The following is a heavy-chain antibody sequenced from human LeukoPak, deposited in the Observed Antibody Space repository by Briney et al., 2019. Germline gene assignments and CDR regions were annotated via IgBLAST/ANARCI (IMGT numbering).Heavy chain of an antibody. D-gene: IGHD6-19*01. Sequence: SETLSLTCTGSGCTVSGYYWSWIRQPPGKGLEWIRFIYYSGSTTYNPSLKTRVTISVDTAKNQLSLRLNSVTAADSAMYYCARGGRSLDYWGQGTLVTVSS. J-gene: IGHJ4*02. CDR2: IYYSGST. CDR3: ARGGRSLDY. CDR1: GCTVSGYY. V-gene: IGHV4-59*02.